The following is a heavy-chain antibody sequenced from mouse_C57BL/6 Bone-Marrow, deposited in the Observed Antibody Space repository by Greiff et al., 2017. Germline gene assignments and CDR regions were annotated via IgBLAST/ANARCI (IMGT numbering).Heavy chain of an antibody. CDR1: GYTFTSYG. CDR2: IYPRSGNT. Sequence: VHLVESGAELARPGASVKLSCKASGYTFTSYGISWVKQRTGQGLEWIGEIYPRSGNTYYNEKFKGKATLTADKSSSTAYMELRSLTSEDSAVYFCARSRNGSSGYFAYWGQGTLVTVSA. D-gene: IGHD3-2*02. CDR3: ARSRNGSSGYFAY. V-gene: IGHV1-81*01. J-gene: IGHJ3*01.